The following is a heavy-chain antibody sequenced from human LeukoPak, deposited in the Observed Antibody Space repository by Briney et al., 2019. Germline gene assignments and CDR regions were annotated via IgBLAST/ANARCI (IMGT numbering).Heavy chain of an antibody. CDR2: IYYSGST. J-gene: IGHJ4*02. D-gene: IGHD6-19*01. CDR3: ARHLSGAVAAFDY. Sequence: KSSETLSLTCTVSGGSISSSSYYWGWIRQPPGKGLEWIGSIYYSGSTYYNPSLKSRVTISVDTSKNQFSLKLSSVTAADTAVYYCARHLSGAVAAFDYWGQGTLVTVSS. CDR1: GGSISSSSYY. V-gene: IGHV4-39*01.